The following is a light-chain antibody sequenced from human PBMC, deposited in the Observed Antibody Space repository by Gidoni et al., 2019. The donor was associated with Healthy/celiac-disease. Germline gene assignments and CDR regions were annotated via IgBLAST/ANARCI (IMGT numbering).Light chain of an antibody. CDR2: GAS. CDR1: QSVSSSY. CDR3: QQYGSSPT. Sequence: IVLTYTPGTLSLSPGERATLSCRASQSVSSSYLAWYQQKPGQAPRLLIYGASRRATGIPGRFSGSGSGADFTLTISRLEPEDFAVYYCQQYGSSPTFGPGTKVDIK. V-gene: IGKV3-20*01. J-gene: IGKJ3*01.